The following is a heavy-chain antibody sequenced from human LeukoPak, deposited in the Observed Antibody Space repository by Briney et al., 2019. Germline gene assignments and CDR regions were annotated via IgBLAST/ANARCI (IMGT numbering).Heavy chain of an antibody. CDR1: GASISSGNYY. CDR2: IYTSGST. D-gene: IGHD6-13*01. J-gene: IGHJ3*02. V-gene: IGHV4-61*02. Sequence: SETLSLTCTVSGASISSGNYYYTWIRQPAGKGLEWIGRIYTSGSTNYNPSLKSRVTMSVDTSKNQFSLKLSSVTAADTAVYYCARIIAAAGGDAFDIWGQGTMVTVSS. CDR3: ARIIAAAGGDAFDI.